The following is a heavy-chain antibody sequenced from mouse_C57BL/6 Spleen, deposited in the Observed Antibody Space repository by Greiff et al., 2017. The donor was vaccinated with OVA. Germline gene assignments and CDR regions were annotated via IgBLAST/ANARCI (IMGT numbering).Heavy chain of an antibody. J-gene: IGHJ2*01. V-gene: IGHV5-6*01. CDR3: ARKTAQATLDY. CDR2: ISSGGSYT. CDR1: GFTFSSYG. Sequence: EVQVVESGGDLVKPGGSLKLSCAASGFTFSSYGMSWVRQTPDKRLEWVATISSGGSYTYYPDSVKGRFTISRDNAKNTLYLQMSSLKSEDTAMYYCARKTAQATLDYWGQGTTLTVSS. D-gene: IGHD3-2*02.